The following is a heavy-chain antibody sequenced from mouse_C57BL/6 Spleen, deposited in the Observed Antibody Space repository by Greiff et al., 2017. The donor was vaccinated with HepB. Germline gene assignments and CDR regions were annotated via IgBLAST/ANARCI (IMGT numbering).Heavy chain of an antibody. Sequence: QVQLQQPGAELVRPGTSVKLSCKASGYTFTSYWMHWVKQRPGQGLEWIGVIDPSDSYTNYNQKFKGKATLTVDTSSSTAYMQLSSLTSEDSAVYYCAGTTVVASYYAMDYWGQGTSVTVSS. D-gene: IGHD1-1*01. CDR3: AGTTVVASYYAMDY. CDR1: GYTFTSYW. J-gene: IGHJ4*01. CDR2: IDPSDSYT. V-gene: IGHV1-59*01.